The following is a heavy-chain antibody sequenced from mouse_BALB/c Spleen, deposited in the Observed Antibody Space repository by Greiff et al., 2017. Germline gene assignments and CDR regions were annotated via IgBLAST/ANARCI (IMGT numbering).Heavy chain of an antibody. CDR2: IDTSDSYT. V-gene: IGHV1-69*01. Sequence: VQLQQPGAELVMPGASVKMSCKASGYTFTDYWMHWVKQRPGQGLEWIGAIDTSDSYTSYNQKFKGKATLTVDESSSTAYMQLSSLTSEDSAVYYCARESGTAWFAYWGQGTLVTVSA. CDR3: ARESGTAWFAY. CDR1: GYTFTDYW. J-gene: IGHJ3*01. D-gene: IGHD3-3*01.